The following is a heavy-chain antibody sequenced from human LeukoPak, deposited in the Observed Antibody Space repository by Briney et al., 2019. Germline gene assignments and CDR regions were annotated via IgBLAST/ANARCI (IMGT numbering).Heavy chain of an antibody. J-gene: IGHJ4*02. CDR3: ARSAVATSGWYS. CDR2: IYSGGST. Sequence: GGSLRLSCAASGFTVSSNYMSWVRQAPGKGLEWVSVIYSGGSTYYADSVKGRFTISRHNSENTLYIQMNSLRAEDTAVYYCARSAVATSGWYSWGQGNLVTVSS. CDR1: GFTVSSNY. D-gene: IGHD6-19*01. V-gene: IGHV3-53*04.